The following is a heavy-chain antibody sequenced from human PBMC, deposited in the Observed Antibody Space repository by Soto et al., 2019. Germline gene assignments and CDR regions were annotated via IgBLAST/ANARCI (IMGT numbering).Heavy chain of an antibody. Sequence: PSETLSLTCTVSGGSISSYYWSWIRQPPGKGLEWIGYIYYSGSTNYNPSLKSRVTISVDTSKNQYSLKLSSVTAADTAVYYCARHQTMVRGVIIDYWGQGTLVTVSS. V-gene: IGHV4-59*08. CDR2: IYYSGST. J-gene: IGHJ4*02. CDR1: GGSISSYY. CDR3: ARHQTMVRGVIIDY. D-gene: IGHD3-10*01.